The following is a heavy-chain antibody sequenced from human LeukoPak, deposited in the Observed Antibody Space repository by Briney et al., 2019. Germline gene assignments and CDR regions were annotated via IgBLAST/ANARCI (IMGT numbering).Heavy chain of an antibody. Sequence: GGSLRLSCAASGFTFSSYGMHWVRQAPGKGLEWVAVISNDGSNKHYGDSVKGRFTISRDNSKNTLYLQMDSLRGEDTAVYYCARARDEYYFDYWGQGALVTVSS. J-gene: IGHJ4*02. D-gene: IGHD6-6*01. CDR2: ISNDGSNK. CDR3: ARARDEYYFDY. V-gene: IGHV3-30*03. CDR1: GFTFSSYG.